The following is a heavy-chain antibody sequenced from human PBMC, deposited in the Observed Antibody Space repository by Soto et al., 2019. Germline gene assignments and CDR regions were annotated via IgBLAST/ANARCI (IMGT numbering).Heavy chain of an antibody. CDR1: GGTFGSYA. CDR2: IIPIFGTA. V-gene: IGHV1-69*13. J-gene: IGHJ4*02. CDR3: ARERSSDYGDYYRYFDY. Sequence: SVKVSCKASGGTFGSYAISWVRQAPGQGLEWMGGIIPIFGTANYAQKFQGRVTITADESTSTAYMELSSLRSEDTAVYYCARERSSDYGDYYRYFDYWGQGTLVTVSS. D-gene: IGHD4-17*01.